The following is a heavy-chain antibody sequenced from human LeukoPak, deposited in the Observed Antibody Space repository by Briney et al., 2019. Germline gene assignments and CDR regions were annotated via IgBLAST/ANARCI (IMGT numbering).Heavy chain of an antibody. CDR3: AKDRWSKGVVAGTDY. CDR2: ISGDGGST. D-gene: IGHD6-19*01. J-gene: IGHJ4*02. V-gene: IGHV3-23*01. CDR1: GFTFSSYA. Sequence: PGGSLRLSCAASGFTFSSYAMSWVRQAPGKGLEWVSAISGDGGSTYYADSVKGRFTIARDNSKNTLYLQINSLRATHTAAYNGAKDRWSKGVVAGTDYWSQGTLVTVSS.